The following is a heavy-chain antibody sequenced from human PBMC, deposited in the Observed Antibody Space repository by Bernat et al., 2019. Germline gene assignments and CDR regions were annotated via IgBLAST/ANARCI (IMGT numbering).Heavy chain of an antibody. D-gene: IGHD2-2*01. CDR2: IYYSGST. CDR3: AREVRDDCSSTSCYYMDV. V-gene: IGHV4-31*03. J-gene: IGHJ6*03. Sequence: QQQESGPGLVKPSQTLSLTCTVSGGSISSGGYYWSWIRQHPGKGLEWIGYIYYSGSTYYNPSLKSRVTISVDTSKNQFSLKLSSVTAADTAVYYCAREVRDDCSSTSCYYMDVWGKGTTVTVSS. CDR1: GGSISSGGYY.